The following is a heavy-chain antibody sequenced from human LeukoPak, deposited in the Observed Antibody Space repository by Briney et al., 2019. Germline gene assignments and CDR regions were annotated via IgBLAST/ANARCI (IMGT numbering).Heavy chain of an antibody. CDR1: GYTFTGYY. CDR3: ARGNYYDSSGYDNWFDP. Sequence: ASVKVSCKASGYTFTGYYMHWVRQAPGQGLEWMGWINPNSGGTNYAQKFQGRVTMTRDTSISTAYMELSRLRPDDTAVYYCARGNYYDSSGYDNWFDPWGQGTLVTVSS. V-gene: IGHV1-2*02. D-gene: IGHD3-22*01. J-gene: IGHJ5*02. CDR2: INPNSGGT.